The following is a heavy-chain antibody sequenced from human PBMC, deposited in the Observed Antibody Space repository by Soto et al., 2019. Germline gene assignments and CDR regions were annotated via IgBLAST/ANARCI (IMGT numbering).Heavy chain of an antibody. CDR3: ARDYDSSGSLVGY. D-gene: IGHD3-22*01. CDR1: WFTFSSYS. J-gene: IGHJ4*02. V-gene: IGHV3-21*01. Sequence: GGSLRLSCAAPWFTFSSYSMKWVRPAPGKGLEWVSSISSSSSYIYYADSVKGRFTISRDNAKNSLYLQMNSLRAEDTAVYYCARDYDSSGSLVGYWGQGTLVTVSS. CDR2: ISSSSSYI.